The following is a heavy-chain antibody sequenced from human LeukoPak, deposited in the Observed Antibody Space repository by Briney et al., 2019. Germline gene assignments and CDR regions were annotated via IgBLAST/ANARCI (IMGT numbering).Heavy chain of an antibody. D-gene: IGHD1-20*01. Sequence: RASVKVSCKASGGTSSSYAISWVRQAPGQGLEWMGRIIPVLGVANYAQKFQGRVTVTADKSTSVAYMELSSLRSDDTAVYYCARGPLPYNWNDFRLAYWGQGTLVTVSS. CDR3: ARGPLPYNWNDFRLAY. CDR2: IIPVLGVA. J-gene: IGHJ4*02. CDR1: GGTSSSYA. V-gene: IGHV1-69*04.